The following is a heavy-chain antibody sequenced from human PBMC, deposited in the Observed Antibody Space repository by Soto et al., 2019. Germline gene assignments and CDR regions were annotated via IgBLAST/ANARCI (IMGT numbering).Heavy chain of an antibody. Sequence: SETLSLTCAVYGGSFSGYSWTWIRQSPGKGLEWIGQINDGGSANYNPSLKSRVTISVDTSNNEFFLELSSVTAADTAAYYCARGLFSETHYSGGWYFFDYWGQGTLVTVSS. CDR3: ARGLFSETHYSGGWYFFDY. D-gene: IGHD1-26*01. V-gene: IGHV4-34*01. J-gene: IGHJ4*02. CDR2: INDGGSA. CDR1: GGSFSGYS.